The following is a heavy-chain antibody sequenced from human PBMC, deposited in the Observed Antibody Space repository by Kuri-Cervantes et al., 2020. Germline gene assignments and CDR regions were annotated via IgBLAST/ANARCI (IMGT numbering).Heavy chain of an antibody. D-gene: IGHD1-7*01. J-gene: IGHJ4*02. Sequence: SETLSLTCTVSGGSISSYYWSWIRQPPGKGLEWIGYIYYSGSTNYNPSLKSRVTISVDTSKNQFSLKLSSVTAADTAVYYCARGGKSITGSTGYFGYWGQGTLVTDSS. CDR2: IYYSGST. CDR3: ARGGKSITGSTGYFGY. CDR1: GGSISSYY. V-gene: IGHV4-59*01.